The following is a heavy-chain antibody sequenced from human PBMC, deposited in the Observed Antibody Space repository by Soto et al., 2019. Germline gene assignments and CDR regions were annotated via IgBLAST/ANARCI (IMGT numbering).Heavy chain of an antibody. D-gene: IGHD3-22*01. Sequence: SETLSLTCAVYGGSFSGYYWSWIRQPPGKGLEWIGEINHSGSTNYNPSLKSRVTISVDTSKNQFSLKLSSVTAADTAVYYCARSRDYYDSSGYSAFYWGQGTLVNVSS. CDR3: ARSRDYYDSSGYSAFY. J-gene: IGHJ4*02. CDR2: INHSGST. V-gene: IGHV4-34*01. CDR1: GGSFSGYY.